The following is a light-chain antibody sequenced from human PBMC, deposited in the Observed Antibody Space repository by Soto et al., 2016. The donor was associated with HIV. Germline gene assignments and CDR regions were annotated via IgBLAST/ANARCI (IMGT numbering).Light chain of an antibody. V-gene: IGLV3-1*01. CDR2: EDD. CDR1: KLGDKY. CDR3: QAWDSNTCF. Sequence: SFELTQPPSVSVSPGQTASITCSGDKLGDKYACWYQQKPGQSPVLVIYEDDKRPSGIPERFSGPNSGNTATLTISGTQALDEADYYCQAWDSNTCFFGTGTKVTVL. J-gene: IGLJ1*01.